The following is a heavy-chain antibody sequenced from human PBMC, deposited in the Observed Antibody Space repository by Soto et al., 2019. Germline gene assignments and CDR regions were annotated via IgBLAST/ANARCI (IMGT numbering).Heavy chain of an antibody. CDR2: ISGSGGST. CDR1: GFTFSSYA. CDR3: AKGAHRYDEGFDY. V-gene: IGHV3-23*01. Sequence: EVQLLESGGGLLQPGGSLSLSGAASGFTFSSYAMSWVRQAQGKGLEWVSAISGSGGSTYYADSVKGRFTISRDNSKNTLYLQMNSLRAEDTAVYYCAKGAHRYDEGFDYWGQGTLVTVSS. J-gene: IGHJ4*02. D-gene: IGHD3-3*01.